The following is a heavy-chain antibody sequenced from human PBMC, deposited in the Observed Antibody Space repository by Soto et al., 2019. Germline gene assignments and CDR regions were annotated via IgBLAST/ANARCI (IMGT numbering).Heavy chain of an antibody. CDR1: GGSFSGYY. Sequence: QVQLQQWGAGLLKPSETLSLTCAVYGGSFSGYYWSWIRQPPGKGLEWIGEVNHRGYTTYNPSLKSRVAISVDTSKKQFSLKLSSVTAAATAVYYCARVDIVTTNWFDPWGQGTPVTVSS. V-gene: IGHV4-34*01. CDR3: ARVDIVTTNWFDP. D-gene: IGHD5-12*01. J-gene: IGHJ5*02. CDR2: VNHRGYT.